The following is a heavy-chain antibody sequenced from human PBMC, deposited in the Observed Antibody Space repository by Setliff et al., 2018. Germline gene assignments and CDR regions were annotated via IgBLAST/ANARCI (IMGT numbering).Heavy chain of an antibody. D-gene: IGHD1-26*01. CDR2: ISPYNGDR. Sequence: GASVKVSCKTSGYIFNTFGINWMRRAPGQGLEWIGWISPYNGDRKYAQNLQDRVTMTTDTSTSTAYLEVRSLRSDDTAVYYCARSPPNRGVGQGHHMDVWGKRTTVTVSS. CDR1: GYIFNTFG. J-gene: IGHJ6*03. V-gene: IGHV1-18*01. CDR3: ARSPPNRGVGQGHHMDV.